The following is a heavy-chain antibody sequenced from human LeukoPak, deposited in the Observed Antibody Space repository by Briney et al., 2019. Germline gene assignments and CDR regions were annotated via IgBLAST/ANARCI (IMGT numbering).Heavy chain of an antibody. CDR1: GFTFGDYA. J-gene: IGHJ4*02. CDR3: AMDIADY. Sequence: GGSLRLSCAASGFTFGDYAMHWVRQAPGKGLEWVANIKQDGSEKYYVDSVKGRFTISRDNAKNSLYLQMNSLRAEDTAVYYCAMDIADYWGQGTLVTVSS. D-gene: IGHD2-15*01. V-gene: IGHV3-7*04. CDR2: IKQDGSEK.